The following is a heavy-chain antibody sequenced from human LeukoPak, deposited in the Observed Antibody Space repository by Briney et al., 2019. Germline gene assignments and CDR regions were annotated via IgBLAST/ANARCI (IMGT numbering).Heavy chain of an antibody. V-gene: IGHV3-48*03. CDR3: VREAAATLFDY. Sequence: TGGSLRLSCAASGFTLSSYEMNWVRQAPGKGLEWVSYISSSGSTIYYADSVKGRFTISRDNTQNSLSLQMSSLKAEDTAVYYCVREAAATLFDYWGQGTLVTVSS. CDR2: ISSSGSTI. CDR1: GFTLSSYE. J-gene: IGHJ4*02. D-gene: IGHD1-26*01.